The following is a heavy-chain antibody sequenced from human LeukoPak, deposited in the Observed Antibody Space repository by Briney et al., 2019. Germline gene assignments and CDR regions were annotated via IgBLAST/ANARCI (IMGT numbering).Heavy chain of an antibody. CDR1: GFTFGSYW. D-gene: IGHD3-3*01. CDR3: ASEIIFGSFDY. V-gene: IGHV3-7*01. Sequence: GGSLRLSCAASGFTFGSYWMTWVRQAPGKGLEWVANMKQDGSEKYYVDSVKGRFTVSRDNAKNSLYLQMNSLRAEDTAVYYCASEIIFGSFDYWGQGTLVTVSS. J-gene: IGHJ4*02. CDR2: MKQDGSEK.